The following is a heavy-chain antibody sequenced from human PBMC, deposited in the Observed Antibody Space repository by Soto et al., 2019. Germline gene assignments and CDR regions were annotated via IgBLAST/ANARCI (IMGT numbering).Heavy chain of an antibody. V-gene: IGHV3-21*01. J-gene: IGHJ6*03. D-gene: IGHD2-2*01. CDR1: GFTFSSYS. Sequence: GGSLRLSCAASGFTFSSYSMNWVRQAPGKGLEWVSSISSSSSYIYYADSVKGRFTISRDNAKNSLYLQMNSLRAEDTAVYYCARDEDSCSSTSCYEGYYYYYYMDVWGKGTTVTVSS. CDR3: ARDEDSCSSTSCYEGYYYYYYMDV. CDR2: ISSSSSYI.